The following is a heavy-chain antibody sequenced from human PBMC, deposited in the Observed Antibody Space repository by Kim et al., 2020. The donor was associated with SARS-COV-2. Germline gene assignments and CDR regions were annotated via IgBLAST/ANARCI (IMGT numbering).Heavy chain of an antibody. V-gene: IGHV4-59*01. Sequence: SETLSLTCTVAGGSISSYYWSGIRQPPGKGLEWIGYIYYSGSTNYNPSLKSRVTISVDTSKNQFSLKLSSVPAADTGGYYCAIAHYYGSGSYYQYNWFDPWGQGTLVTVSS. D-gene: IGHD3-10*01. CDR1: GGSISSYY. CDR3: AIAHYYGSGSYYQYNWFDP. CDR2: IYYSGST. J-gene: IGHJ5*02.